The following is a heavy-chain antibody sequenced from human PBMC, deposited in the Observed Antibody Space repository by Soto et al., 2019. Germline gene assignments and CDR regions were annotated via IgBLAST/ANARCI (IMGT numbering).Heavy chain of an antibody. V-gene: IGHV1-18*01. Sequence: ASVKVSCKASGYTFTSYGISWVRQAPGQGLEWMGWISAYNGNTNYAQKLQGRVTMTTDTSTSTAYMELRSLRSDDTAVYYCARERMITFGGIIDYYYGMDVWGQGTTVTVS. CDR1: GYTFTSYG. CDR3: ARERMITFGGIIDYYYGMDV. J-gene: IGHJ6*02. CDR2: ISAYNGNT. D-gene: IGHD3-16*01.